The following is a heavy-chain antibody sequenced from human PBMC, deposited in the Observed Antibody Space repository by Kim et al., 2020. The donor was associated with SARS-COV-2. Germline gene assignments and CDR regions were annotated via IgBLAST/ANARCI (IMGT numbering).Heavy chain of an antibody. V-gene: IGHV4-59*13. D-gene: IGHD4-17*01. CDR2: IHYSGST. Sequence: SETLSLSCTVSGGSIRGYYWSWIRQPPGKGLEWIGYIHYSGSTNYNPSLKSRVTISVDTSKNQFSLKLSSVTAADTAVYFCARIIIQNDYGDLYDYWGQGTLVTVSS. CDR3: ARIIIQNDYGDLYDY. CDR1: GGSIRGYY. J-gene: IGHJ4*02.